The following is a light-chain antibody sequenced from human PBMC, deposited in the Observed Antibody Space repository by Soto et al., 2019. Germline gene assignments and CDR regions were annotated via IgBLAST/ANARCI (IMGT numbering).Light chain of an antibody. CDR3: CSYAGSSPYVV. Sequence: QSALTQPASVSGSPGQSITISCTGTSSDVGSYNLVSWYQQDPGKAPKLMIYEGSKRPSGVSNRFSGSKSGNTASLTISGLQAEDEADYYCCSYAGSSPYVVFGGGTKLTVL. CDR1: SSDVGSYNL. V-gene: IGLV2-23*01. CDR2: EGS. J-gene: IGLJ2*01.